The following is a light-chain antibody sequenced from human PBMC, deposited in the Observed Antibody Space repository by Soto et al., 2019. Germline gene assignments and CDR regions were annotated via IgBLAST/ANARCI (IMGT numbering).Light chain of an antibody. CDR1: SSDVGDYNY. CDR2: DVS. J-gene: IGLJ1*01. Sequence: QSALTQPASVSGSPGQSITIYCTGSSSDVGDYNYVAWYQQHPDKAPKLMIFDVSSRPSWVSNRFSGSKSGSTASLTISGLQAEDEADYFCSSYSSSGTLYVFGTGTKVTVL. V-gene: IGLV2-14*03. CDR3: SSYSSSGTLYV.